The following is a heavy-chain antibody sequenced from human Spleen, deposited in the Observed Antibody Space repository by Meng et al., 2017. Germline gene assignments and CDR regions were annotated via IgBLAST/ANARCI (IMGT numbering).Heavy chain of an antibody. D-gene: IGHD2-2*01. J-gene: IGHJ6*02. CDR1: GFTFSTYA. Sequence: GGSLRLSCAASGFTFSTYAMNWVRQAPGKGLEWVSSISASSTYIYYADSLKGRFTISRDNAKNSLYLQMNSLRAEDTAVYYCARVPPPGYEIYFYYGMDVWGQGTTVTVSS. CDR2: ISASSTYI. CDR3: ARVPPPGYEIYFYYGMDV. V-gene: IGHV3-21*01.